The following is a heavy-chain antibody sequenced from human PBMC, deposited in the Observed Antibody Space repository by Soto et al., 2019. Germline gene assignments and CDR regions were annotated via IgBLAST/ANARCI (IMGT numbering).Heavy chain of an antibody. CDR1: GFTFSSYV. CDR2: IWYDGRSK. CDR3: ERSPCSTSCYVDDY. D-gene: IGHD2-2*01. V-gene: IGHV3-33*01. Sequence: QVQRVESGGGVVQPGRSLRLSCAASGFTFSSYVLHWVRQAPGKGLEWVAVIWYDGRSKYYADSVQGRFTISRDNSKNTLYLQMNSLRAEDTAVYYCERSPCSTSCYVDDYWGQGPLVSVSS. J-gene: IGHJ4*02.